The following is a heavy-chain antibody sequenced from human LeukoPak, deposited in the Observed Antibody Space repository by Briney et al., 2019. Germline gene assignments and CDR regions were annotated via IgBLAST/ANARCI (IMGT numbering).Heavy chain of an antibody. CDR2: IYYSGST. CDR1: GGSISSSSYY. CDR3: AREEVSCFDY. V-gene: IGHV4-39*07. Sequence: SETLSLTCTVSGGSISSSSYYWGWIRQPPGKGLEWIGSIYYSGSTYYNPSLKSRVTISVDTSKNQFSLKLSSVTAADTAVYYCAREEVSCFDYWGQGTLVTGSS. J-gene: IGHJ4*02. D-gene: IGHD6-6*01.